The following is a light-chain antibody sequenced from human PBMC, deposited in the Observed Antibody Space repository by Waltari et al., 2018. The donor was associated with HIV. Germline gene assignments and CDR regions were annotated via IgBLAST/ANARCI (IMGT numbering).Light chain of an antibody. V-gene: IGKV3-15*01. CDR1: HSVSSS. Sequence: DILLTQSPATLSVSPGERVTLSCRASHSVSSSLAWYQLKPGQAPRLLIYDASTRASGIPDRFTATGSGTEFTLTVSSLQSDDFAAYYCLQSAKWPRTFGQGTKVEIK. J-gene: IGKJ1*01. CDR2: DAS. CDR3: LQSAKWPRT.